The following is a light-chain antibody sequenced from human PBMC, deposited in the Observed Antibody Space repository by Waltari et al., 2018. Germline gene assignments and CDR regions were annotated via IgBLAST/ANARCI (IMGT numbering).Light chain of an antibody. Sequence: DIQMTQSPSTLSASVGDRVTITCRASQSSSSWLAWYQQKPGKAPKLLIYKASSLESGVPSRFSGSGSGTEFTLTISSLQPDDFATYYCQQYNSPWTFGQGTKVEIK. CDR1: QSSSSW. V-gene: IGKV1-5*03. J-gene: IGKJ1*01. CDR2: KAS. CDR3: QQYNSPWT.